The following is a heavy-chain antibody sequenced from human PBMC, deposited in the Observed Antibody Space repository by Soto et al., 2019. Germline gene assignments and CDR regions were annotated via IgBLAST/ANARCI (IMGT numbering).Heavy chain of an antibody. J-gene: IGHJ5*02. CDR2: ISGSGGST. CDR1: GFTFSSYA. D-gene: IGHD3-9*01. CDR3: AKRVERDWLLNDWFDP. Sequence: GGSLRLSCAASGFTFSSYAMSWVRQAPGKGLEWVSAISGSGGSTYYADSVKGRFTISRDNSKNTLYLQMNSLRAEDTAVYYCAKRVERDWLLNDWFDPWGQGTLVTVSS. V-gene: IGHV3-23*01.